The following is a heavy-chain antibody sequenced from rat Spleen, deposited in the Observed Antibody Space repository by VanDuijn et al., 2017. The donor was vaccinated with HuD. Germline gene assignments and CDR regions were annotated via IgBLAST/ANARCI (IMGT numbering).Heavy chain of an antibody. J-gene: IGHJ2*01. V-gene: IGHV5-29*01. CDR1: GFTFSDYY. CDR3: ARQGGPYFDY. CDR2: ISYDGSST. Sequence: EVQLVESDGGLVQPGRSLKLSCAASGFTFSDYYMAWVRQAPTKGLEWVATISYDGSSTYYRDSVKGRFTISRDNAKNTQYLQMDSLRSEDTATYYCARQGGPYFDYWGQGVMVTVSS.